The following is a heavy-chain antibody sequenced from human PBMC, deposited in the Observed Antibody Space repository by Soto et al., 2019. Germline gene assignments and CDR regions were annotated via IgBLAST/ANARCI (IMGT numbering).Heavy chain of an antibody. D-gene: IGHD2-15*01. CDR1: GFNFEDYA. V-gene: IGHV3-9*01. Sequence: PGGSLRLSCEVFGFNFEDYAMHWIRQAPGKGLEWVSGINWNGGITGYADSVKGRFTVSRDNANNSLHLEMSSLKTEDTALYYCARGRGALTVVSNWFDPWGQGTLVTVSS. CDR3: ARGRGALTVVSNWFDP. J-gene: IGHJ5*02. CDR2: INWNGGIT.